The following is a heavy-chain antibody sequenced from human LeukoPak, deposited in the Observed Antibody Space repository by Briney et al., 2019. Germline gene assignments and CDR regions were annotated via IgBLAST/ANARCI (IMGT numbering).Heavy chain of an antibody. CDR3: AKDGSAATATGIDY. D-gene: IGHD6-25*01. CDR1: GFTFSSYG. J-gene: IGHJ4*02. CDR2: ISYDGSNK. V-gene: IGHV3-30*18. Sequence: GGSLRLSCAVSGFTFSSYGMHWVRQAPGKGLEWVAVISYDGSNKYYADSVKGRFTISRDNSKNTLYLQMNSLRAEDTAVYYCAKDGSAATATGIDYWGQGALVTVSS.